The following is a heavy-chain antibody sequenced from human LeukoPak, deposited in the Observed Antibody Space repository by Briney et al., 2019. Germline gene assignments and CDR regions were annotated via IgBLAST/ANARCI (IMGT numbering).Heavy chain of an antibody. CDR1: GDSISSYY. J-gene: IGHJ4*02. CDR2: VYYNGIT. D-gene: IGHD1-1*01. V-gene: IGHV4-59*01. Sequence: SETLSLTCTVSGDSISSYYWSWIRQPPGKGLEWIGYVYYNGITNYNPSLKSRVSISLDTSKNQFSLNLNSVTAADTAVYYCASQLGGTTFHWGQGTLVTVSS. CDR3: ASQLGGTTFH.